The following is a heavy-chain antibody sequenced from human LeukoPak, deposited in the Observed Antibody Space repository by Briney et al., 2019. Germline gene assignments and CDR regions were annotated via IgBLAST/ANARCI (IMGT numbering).Heavy chain of an antibody. CDR1: GGSVTSHY. CDR2: ISYSGNT. J-gene: IGHJ4*02. D-gene: IGHD5-18*01. CDR3: ASGYSYGQFDY. V-gene: IGHV4-59*08. Sequence: SETLSLTCTVCGGSVTSHYWSWIRQPPGKGLEWIGYISYSGNTNYNPSLKSRVTISVDTSKNQFSLKLSSVTAADTVVYYCASGYSYGQFDYWGQGTLVNVSS.